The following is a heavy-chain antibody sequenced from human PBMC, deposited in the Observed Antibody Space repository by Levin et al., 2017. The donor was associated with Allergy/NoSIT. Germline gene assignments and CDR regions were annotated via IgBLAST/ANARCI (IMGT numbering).Heavy chain of an antibody. CDR2: ISSSSSYI. CDR3: ARTSLYCSGGSCYPKKAFDI. CDR1: GFTFSSYS. D-gene: IGHD2-15*01. V-gene: IGHV3-21*01. J-gene: IGHJ3*02. Sequence: GGSLRLSCAASGFTFSSYSMNWVRQAPGKGLEWVSSISSSSSYIYYADSVKGRFTISRDNAKNSLYLQMNSLRAEDTAVYYCARTSLYCSGGSCYPKKAFDIWGQGTMVTVSS.